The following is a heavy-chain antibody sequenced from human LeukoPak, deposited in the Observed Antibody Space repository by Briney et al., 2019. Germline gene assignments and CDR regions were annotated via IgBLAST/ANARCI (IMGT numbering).Heavy chain of an antibody. CDR2: INHSGST. CDR1: GGVFRGYY. J-gene: IGHJ4*02. V-gene: IGHV4-34*01. CDR3: ARGEQLVAVFDY. D-gene: IGHD6-6*01. Sequence: KPSETLSLPCAVYGGVFRGYYWRWIPQPPRKGVEWIGEINHSGSTNYNPSLKSRVTISADTSKNQFSLKLSSVTAADTAVYYCARGEQLVAVFDYWGQGTLVTVSS.